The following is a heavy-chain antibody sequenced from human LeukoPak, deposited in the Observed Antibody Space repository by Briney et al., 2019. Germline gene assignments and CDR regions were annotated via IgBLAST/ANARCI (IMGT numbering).Heavy chain of an antibody. V-gene: IGHV3-21*01. CDR3: ARGGLYDILTGYQYPTGMDV. Sequence: NPGGSLRLSCAASGITFKNYNMNWVRQAPGKGLEWVAFIGSASSYVFYADSVKGRFTISRDNAKNSLYLQMNSLRAEDTAVYYCARGGLYDILTGYQYPTGMDVWGQGTTVTVSS. CDR2: IGSASSYV. J-gene: IGHJ6*02. CDR1: GITFKNYN. D-gene: IGHD3-9*01.